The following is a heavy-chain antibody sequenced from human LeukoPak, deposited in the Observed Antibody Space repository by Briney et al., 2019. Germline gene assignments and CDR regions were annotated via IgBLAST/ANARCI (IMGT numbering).Heavy chain of an antibody. D-gene: IGHD6-19*01. CDR1: GFTFSSYW. CDR2: IKQDGSEK. CDR3: ARGEWLDPLYYYYMDV. J-gene: IGHJ6*03. V-gene: IGHV3-7*01. Sequence: GGSPRLSCAASGFTFSSYWMSWVRQAPGKGLEWVANIKQDGSEKYYVDSVKGRFTISRDNAKNSLYLQMNSLRAEDTAVYYCARGEWLDPLYYYYMDVWGKGTTVTVSS.